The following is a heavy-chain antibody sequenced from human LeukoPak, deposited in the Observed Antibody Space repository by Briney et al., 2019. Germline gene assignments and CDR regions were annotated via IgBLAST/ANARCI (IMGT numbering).Heavy chain of an antibody. CDR3: AREADLGSGSYYAVD. D-gene: IGHD1-26*01. CDR1: GGSIIRGGYY. Sequence: TLSLTCTVSGGSIIRGGYYWSWIRQHPGKGLEWIGYIYYSGSTYYNPSLKSRVTISVDTSKNQFSLKLSSVTAADTAVYYCAREADLGSGSYYAVDWGQGTPVTVSS. J-gene: IGHJ4*02. CDR2: IYYSGST. V-gene: IGHV4-31*03.